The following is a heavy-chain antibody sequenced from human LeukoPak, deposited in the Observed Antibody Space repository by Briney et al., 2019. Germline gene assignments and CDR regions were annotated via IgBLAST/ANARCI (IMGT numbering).Heavy chain of an antibody. Sequence: PGGSLRLSCAGYGITLSNLWMNWVRQVPGKGLEWVANIKQDGSEKKYVDSVKGRFTISRDNAKDSLYLQMNSLRVDDTAVYYCVGGYGWLPDYWGQGALVTVSS. CDR3: VGGYGWLPDY. V-gene: IGHV3-7*04. J-gene: IGHJ4*02. CDR2: IKQDGSEK. D-gene: IGHD6-19*01. CDR1: GITLSNLW.